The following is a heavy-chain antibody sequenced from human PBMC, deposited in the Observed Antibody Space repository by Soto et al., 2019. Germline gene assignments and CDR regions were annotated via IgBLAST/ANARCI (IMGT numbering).Heavy chain of an antibody. D-gene: IGHD1-1*01. J-gene: IGHJ4*02. V-gene: IGHV5-51*01. CDR1: GYSFTNQW. CDR2: IYPGDSDT. Sequence: GESLKISCKGSGYSFTNQWIGWVRQMPGKGLEWMGIIYPGDSDTKYSPSFQGQVTISVDKSISTAYLQWSSLKASDTAMYYCAKASTGRLNPYHIDYWGQGTQVTVSS. CDR3: AKASTGRLNPYHIDY.